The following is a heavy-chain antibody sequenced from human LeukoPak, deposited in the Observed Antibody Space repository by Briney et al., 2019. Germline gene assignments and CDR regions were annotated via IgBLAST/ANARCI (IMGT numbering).Heavy chain of an antibody. CDR3: AKDLMGVWGSYRPRHDY. CDR2: ISGSGGST. V-gene: IGHV3-23*01. Sequence: PGGSLRLSCAASGFTFSSYAMSWVRQAPGKGLEWVSAISGSGGSTYYADSVKGRFTIPRDNSKNTLYLQMNSLRAEDTAVYYCAKDLMGVWGSYRPRHDYWGQGTLVTVSS. CDR1: GFTFSSYA. J-gene: IGHJ4*02. D-gene: IGHD3-16*02.